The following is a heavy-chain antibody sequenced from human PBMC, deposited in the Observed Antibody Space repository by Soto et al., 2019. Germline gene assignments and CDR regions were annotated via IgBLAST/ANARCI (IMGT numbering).Heavy chain of an antibody. CDR2: IKQDGSEK. D-gene: IGHD3-10*01. V-gene: IGHV3-7*01. Sequence: GGSLRLSCAASGFTFSSYWMSWVRQAPGKGLEWVANIKQDGSEKYYVDSVKGRFTISRDNAKNSLYLQMNSLRAEDTAVYYCARDYGLHYYYGMDVGGQGTTVTVSS. J-gene: IGHJ6*02. CDR3: ARDYGLHYYYGMDV. CDR1: GFTFSSYW.